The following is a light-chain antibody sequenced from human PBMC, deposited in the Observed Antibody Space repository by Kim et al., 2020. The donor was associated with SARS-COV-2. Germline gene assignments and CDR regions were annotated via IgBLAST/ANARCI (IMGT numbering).Light chain of an antibody. J-gene: IGKJ2*01. CDR3: QHYYSTPHPLMYT. V-gene: IGKV1D-43*01. Sequence: RVTITCWASQGIGSCLAWYQQKPTKAPNLFIYYISSLQSGVPSRFSGSASGTDYTLTISSLHPGNFPTYYCQHYYSTPHPLMYTFGQGTKLEI. CDR2: YIS. CDR1: QGIGSC.